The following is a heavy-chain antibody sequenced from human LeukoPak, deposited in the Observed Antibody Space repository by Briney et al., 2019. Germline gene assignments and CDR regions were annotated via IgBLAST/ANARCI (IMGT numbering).Heavy chain of an antibody. CDR3: ARESAYRRYDYYHYMDV. Sequence: GGSLRLSCAASGFTFRCYWMSWVRQAPGKGLEWVANIKQDEGEKYYVDSVKGRFTVSRDNAKNSLHLQMNSLRAEDTAVYYCARESAYRRYDYYHYMDVWGEGTTVTVS. J-gene: IGHJ6*03. CDR2: IKQDEGEK. D-gene: IGHD4-11*01. CDR1: GFTFRCYW. V-gene: IGHV3-7*01.